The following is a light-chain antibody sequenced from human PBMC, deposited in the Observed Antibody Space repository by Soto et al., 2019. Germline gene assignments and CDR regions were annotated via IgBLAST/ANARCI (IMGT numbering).Light chain of an antibody. CDR2: GAS. CDR1: QSVGSN. CDR3: QQYIDWILT. Sequence: IVMTQSPATLSVSPGERATLSCRASQSVGSNLAWYQQKPGQTPRRLMYGASTRATGIPARFSASVSWIEFTLPIRSLHSEDFAVYYCQQYIDWILTVGQGTKVDSK. J-gene: IGKJ1*01. V-gene: IGKV3-15*01.